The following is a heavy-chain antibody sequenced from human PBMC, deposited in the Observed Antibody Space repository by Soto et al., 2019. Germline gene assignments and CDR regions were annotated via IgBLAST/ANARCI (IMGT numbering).Heavy chain of an antibody. V-gene: IGHV4-31*03. D-gene: IGHD7-27*01. Sequence: LSLTCTVSGGSISSGGYYWSWIRQHPGKGLEWIGYIYYSGSTYYNPSLKSRVTISVDTSKNQFSLKLSSVTAADTAVYYCARVTWDYYGMEVWGQGTTVTVSS. CDR2: IYYSGST. J-gene: IGHJ6*02. CDR3: ARVTWDYYGMEV. CDR1: GGSISSGGYY.